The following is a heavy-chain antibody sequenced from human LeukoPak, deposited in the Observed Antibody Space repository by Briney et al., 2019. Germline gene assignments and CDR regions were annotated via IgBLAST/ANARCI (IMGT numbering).Heavy chain of an antibody. CDR3: ARLTASQQLGSRWGFDY. CDR1: GFTVSSNY. J-gene: IGHJ4*02. CDR2: IYSGGST. D-gene: IGHD6-13*01. Sequence: GGSLRLSCAASGFTVSSNYMSWVRQAPGKGLEWVSVIYSGGSTYYADSVKGRFTISRDNSKNTLYLQMNSLRAEDTAVYYCARLTASQQLGSRWGFDYWGQGTLVTVSS. V-gene: IGHV3-53*01.